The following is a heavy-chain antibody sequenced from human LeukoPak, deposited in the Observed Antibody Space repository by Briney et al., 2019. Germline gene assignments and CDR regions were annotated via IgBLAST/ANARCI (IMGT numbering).Heavy chain of an antibody. CDR2: ISAYNGNT. CDR1: GYTFTSYG. J-gene: IGHJ4*02. D-gene: IGHD1-26*01. V-gene: IGHV1-18*01. CDR3: ARGSEWELLALHFDY. Sequence: ASVKVSCKASGYTFTSYGISWVRQAPGQGLEWMGWISAYNGNTNYAQKLQGRVTMTTDTSTSTAYMELRSLRSDDTAVYYCARGSEWELLALHFDYWGRGTLVTVSS.